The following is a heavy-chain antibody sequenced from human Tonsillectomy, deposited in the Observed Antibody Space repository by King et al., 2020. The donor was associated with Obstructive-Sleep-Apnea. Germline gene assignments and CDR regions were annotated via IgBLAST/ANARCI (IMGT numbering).Heavy chain of an antibody. CDR1: GGSISSYY. CDR3: AISVDTAMVFDY. V-gene: IGHV4-59*08. Sequence: QLQESGPGLVKPSETLSLTCTVSGGSISSYYWSWIRQPPGKGLEWIGYVYYSGSTNYNPSLKSRVTISVDTSKKQFSLKLSSLTAADTAVYYCAISVDTAMVFDYWGQGTLVTVSS. CDR2: VYYSGST. D-gene: IGHD5-18*01. J-gene: IGHJ4*02.